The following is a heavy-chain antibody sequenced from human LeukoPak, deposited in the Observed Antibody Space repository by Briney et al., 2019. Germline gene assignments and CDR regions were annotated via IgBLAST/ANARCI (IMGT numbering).Heavy chain of an antibody. V-gene: IGHV3-23*01. CDR2: ISTSGGNT. CDR1: GFTFSSNA. J-gene: IGHJ4*02. D-gene: IGHD1-1*01. Sequence: GGSLRLSCAGSGFTFSSNALSWVRQAPGKGLEWVSAISTSGGNTYYADSVRGRFTISRDNSKNTLYLQMNTLRAEDTAVYYCATTKQARRYFDYWGQGTLVTVSS. CDR3: ATTKQARRYFDY.